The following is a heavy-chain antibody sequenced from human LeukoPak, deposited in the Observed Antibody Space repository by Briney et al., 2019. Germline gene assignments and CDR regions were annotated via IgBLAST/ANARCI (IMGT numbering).Heavy chain of an antibody. D-gene: IGHD4-17*01. CDR3: ARGTITTVTDS. Sequence: SGTLSLTCAVSGGSITSSNWWTWVRQPPGKGLEWVGEIYLRGNTNYNPSLESRVSISVDESKTQLSLRLESVTAADTAVYYCARGTITTVTDSWGPGTLVTVSS. CDR1: GGSITSSNW. CDR2: IYLRGNT. V-gene: IGHV4-4*02. J-gene: IGHJ4*02.